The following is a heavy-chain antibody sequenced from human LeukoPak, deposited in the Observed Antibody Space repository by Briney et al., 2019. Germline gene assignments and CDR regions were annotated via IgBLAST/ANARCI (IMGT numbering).Heavy chain of an antibody. Sequence: ASVKVSCKASGYTFTSYGISWVRQAPGQGLEWMGWIGAYNGNTNYAQKLQGRVTMTTDTSTSTAYMELRSLRSDDTAVYYCARDGAYYDILTGYHPLDYWGQGTLVTVSS. J-gene: IGHJ4*02. CDR2: IGAYNGNT. D-gene: IGHD3-9*01. CDR3: ARDGAYYDILTGYHPLDY. V-gene: IGHV1-18*04. CDR1: GYTFTSYG.